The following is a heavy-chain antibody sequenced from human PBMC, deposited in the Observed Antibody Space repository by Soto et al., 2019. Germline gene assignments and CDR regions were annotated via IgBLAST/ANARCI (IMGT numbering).Heavy chain of an antibody. CDR1: GYTFTSYG. Sequence: QVQLVQSGAEVKKPGASVKVSCKASGYTFTSYGISWVRQAPGQGLEWMGWISAYNGNTNYAQKLQGRVTMTTDTTTSTAYMELRSLRSDDTAVYYCARDHLQGVTMVRGPDGVDYWGQGTLVTVSS. V-gene: IGHV1-18*01. D-gene: IGHD3-10*01. CDR3: ARDHLQGVTMVRGPDGVDY. CDR2: ISAYNGNT. J-gene: IGHJ4*02.